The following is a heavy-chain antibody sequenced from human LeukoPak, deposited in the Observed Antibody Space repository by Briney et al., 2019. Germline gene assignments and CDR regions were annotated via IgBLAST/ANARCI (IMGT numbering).Heavy chain of an antibody. D-gene: IGHD3-22*01. CDR3: ARRRYYDGSGYLE. CDR1: GDSVSRSDSY. V-gene: IGHV4-39*01. CDR2: IYYSGRT. Sequence: PSETLSLTCSVSGDSVSRSDSYWDWIRQPPGKGLEWIGTIYYSGRTYYSPSLKSRVTMSVDPSNNQFSLNLRAVTAADTALNYCARRRYYDGSGYLEWGQGTLLSVSS. J-gene: IGHJ1*01.